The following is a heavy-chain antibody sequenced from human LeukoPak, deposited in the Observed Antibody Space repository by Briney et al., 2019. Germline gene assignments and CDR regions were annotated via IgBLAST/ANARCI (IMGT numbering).Heavy chain of an antibody. D-gene: IGHD5-18*01. V-gene: IGHV3-21*01. Sequence: GGSLRLSCAASGFIFGSYSINWVRQAPGKGLEWVSSISSSSTYINYADSVKGRFTISRDNAKNSLYLQMNSLRAEDTAVYYCARGKYGYSYFEYWGQGTLVTVSS. J-gene: IGHJ4*02. CDR2: ISSSSTYI. CDR3: ARGKYGYSYFEY. CDR1: GFIFGSYS.